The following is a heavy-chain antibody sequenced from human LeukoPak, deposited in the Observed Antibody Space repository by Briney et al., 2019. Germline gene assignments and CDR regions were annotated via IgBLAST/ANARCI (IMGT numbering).Heavy chain of an antibody. CDR3: ARDQVPFDY. V-gene: IGHV3-48*02. CDR2: IRPSGSTI. CDR1: GFSFSDYS. Sequence: PGGSLRLSCAASGFSFSDYSMNWVRQAPGKGLEWLSYIRPSGSTIYYADSVRGRFTISRDNPKNSLYLQMSSRRDGDTAVYYCARDQVPFDYWGHGTLVTVSS. J-gene: IGHJ4*01.